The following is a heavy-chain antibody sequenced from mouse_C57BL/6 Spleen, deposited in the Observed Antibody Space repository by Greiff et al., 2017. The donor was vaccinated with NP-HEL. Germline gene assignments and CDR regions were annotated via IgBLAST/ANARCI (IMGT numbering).Heavy chain of an antibody. CDR1: GYTFTSYW. J-gene: IGHJ4*01. Sequence: VQLQQPGAELVKPGASVKLSCKASGYTFTSYWMHWVKQRPGQGLEWIGMIHPNSGSTNYNEKFKSKATLTVDKSSSTAYMQLSSLTSEDSAVYYCARGGAVVDAMDYWGQGTSVTVSS. CDR2: IHPNSGST. D-gene: IGHD1-1*01. V-gene: IGHV1-64*01. CDR3: ARGGAVVDAMDY.